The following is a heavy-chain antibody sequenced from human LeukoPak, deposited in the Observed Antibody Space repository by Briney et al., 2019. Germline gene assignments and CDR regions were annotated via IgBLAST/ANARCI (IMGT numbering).Heavy chain of an antibody. CDR1: GGSLSSGGYY. V-gene: IGHV4-31*03. D-gene: IGHD6-13*01. Sequence: NPSETLSLTCTVSGGSLSSGGYYWSWIRQHPGKGLEWIGYIYYSGSTYYNPSLKSRVTISVDTSKNQFSLELNSVTDADTAVYFCARSPSRYSSSWSRGYFDYWGQGTLVTVSS. CDR3: ARSPSRYSSSWSRGYFDY. J-gene: IGHJ4*02. CDR2: IYYSGST.